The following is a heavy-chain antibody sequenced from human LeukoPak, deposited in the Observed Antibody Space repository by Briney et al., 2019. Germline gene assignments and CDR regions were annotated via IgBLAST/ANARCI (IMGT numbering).Heavy chain of an antibody. CDR3: ARVYSGATYYFDY. J-gene: IGHJ4*02. D-gene: IGHD1-26*01. CDR1: GFTFSSYS. Sequence: GGSLGLSCAASGFTFSSYSMNWVRQAPGKGLEWVSSISSSSSYIYYADSVKGGFTISRDNAKNSLYLQMNSLRAEDTAVYYCARVYSGATYYFDYWGQGTLVTVSS. CDR2: ISSSSSYI. V-gene: IGHV3-21*01.